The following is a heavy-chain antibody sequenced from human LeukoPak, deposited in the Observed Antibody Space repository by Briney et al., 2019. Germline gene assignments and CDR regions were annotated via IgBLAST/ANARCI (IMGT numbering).Heavy chain of an antibody. J-gene: IGHJ6*03. CDR2: ISAYNGNT. CDR3: ARGKGIVVVPAAIHYYYYMDV. V-gene: IGHV1-18*01. Sequence: ASVKVSRKASGYTFTSYGISWVRQAPGQGLEWMGWISAYNGNTNYAQKLQGRVTMTTDTSTSTAYMELRSLRSDDTAVYYCARGKGIVVVPAAIHYYYYMDVWGKGTTVTVSS. D-gene: IGHD2-2*01. CDR1: GYTFTSYG.